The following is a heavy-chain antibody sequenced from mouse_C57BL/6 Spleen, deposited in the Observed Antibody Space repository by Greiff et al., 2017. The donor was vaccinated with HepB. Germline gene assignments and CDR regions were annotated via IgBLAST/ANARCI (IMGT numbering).Heavy chain of an antibody. V-gene: IGHV1-81*01. J-gene: IGHJ4*01. CDR1: GYTFTSYG. Sequence: VMLVESGAELARPGASVKLSCKASGYTFTSYGISWVKQRTGQGLEWIGEIYPRSGNTYYNEKFKGKATLTADKSSSTAYMELRSLTSEDSAVYFCARLNGSSYKAMDYWGQGTSVTVSS. CDR3: ARLNGSSYKAMDY. D-gene: IGHD1-1*01. CDR2: IYPRSGNT.